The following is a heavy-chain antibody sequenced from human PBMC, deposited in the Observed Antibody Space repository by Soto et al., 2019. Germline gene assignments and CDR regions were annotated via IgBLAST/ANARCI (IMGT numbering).Heavy chain of an antibody. Sequence: QVQLQESGPGLVKPSQTLSLTCTVSGGSISSGDYYWSWIRQPPGKGLEWIGYIYYSGSTYYNPSLKSRVTISVDTSKNQFSLKLSSVTAADTAVYYCARARHGGPYYYYGMDVWGQGTTVTVSS. J-gene: IGHJ6*02. CDR2: IYYSGST. V-gene: IGHV4-30-4*01. CDR3: ARARHGGPYYYYGMDV. CDR1: GGSISSGDYY.